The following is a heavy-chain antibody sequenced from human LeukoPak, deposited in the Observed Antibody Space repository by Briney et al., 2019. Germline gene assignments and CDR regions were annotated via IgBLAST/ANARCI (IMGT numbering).Heavy chain of an antibody. J-gene: IGHJ5*02. V-gene: IGHV3-74*01. CDR1: GFTFSDYW. CDR2: INNDGSST. Sequence: GGSLRLSCAASGFTFSDYWMHWVRQAPGKGLVWVSRINNDGSSTSYADSVKGRFTISRDNAKNTLFLQMNSLRAEDTAVYFCASSTWFDPWGQGTLVTVSS. CDR3: ASSTWFDP.